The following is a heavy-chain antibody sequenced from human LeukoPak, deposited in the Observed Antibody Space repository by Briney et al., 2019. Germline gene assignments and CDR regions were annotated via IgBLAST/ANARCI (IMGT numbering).Heavy chain of an antibody. Sequence: SETLSLTCAVYGGSFSGYYWSWIRQPPGKGLEWIGEINHSGSTNYNPSLKSRVTISVDTSKNPFSLKLSSVTAADTAVYYCARGVVNTYDYWGQGTLVTVSS. CDR2: INHSGST. V-gene: IGHV4-34*01. J-gene: IGHJ4*02. D-gene: IGHD2-15*01. CDR1: GGSFSGYY. CDR3: ARGVVNTYDY.